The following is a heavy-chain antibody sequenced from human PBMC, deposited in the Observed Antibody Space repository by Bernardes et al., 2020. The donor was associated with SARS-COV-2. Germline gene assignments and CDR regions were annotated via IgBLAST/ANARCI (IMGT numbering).Heavy chain of an antibody. CDR3: ARGWGDGYIYDN. CDR2: VYSSGII. J-gene: IGHJ1*01. Sequence: SETLPLTCIVSGDSLRRVSYYWTWLLQSAGKRLEWIGRVYSSGIINYNPSLKNRLTISIDTSNNQFSLQLTSVTAADTAVYYCARGWGDGYIYDNWGQGTLVTVAS. CDR1: GDSLRRVSYY. V-gene: IGHV4-61*02. D-gene: IGHD7-27*01.